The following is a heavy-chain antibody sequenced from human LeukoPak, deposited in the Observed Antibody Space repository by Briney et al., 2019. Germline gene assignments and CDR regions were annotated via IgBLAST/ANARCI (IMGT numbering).Heavy chain of an antibody. CDR3: ARDRGTRRDGYNEFDY. Sequence: SVKVSCKASGGTFSSYAISWVRQAPGQGLEWMGGIIPIFGTANYAQKFQGRVTITTDESTSTAYTELSSQRSEDTAVYYCARDRGTRRDGYNEFDYWGQGTLVTVSS. J-gene: IGHJ4*02. CDR1: GGTFSSYA. D-gene: IGHD5-24*01. CDR2: IIPIFGTA. V-gene: IGHV1-69*05.